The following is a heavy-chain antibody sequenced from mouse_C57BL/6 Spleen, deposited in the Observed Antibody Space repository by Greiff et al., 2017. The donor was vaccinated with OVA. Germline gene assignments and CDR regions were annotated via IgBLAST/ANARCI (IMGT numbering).Heavy chain of an antibody. Sequence: VQLQQPGAELVKPGASVKLSCKASGYTFTSYGMHWVKQGPGRGLERIGRIDPNSGGTKYNEKFKSKATLTVDKPSSTAYMQLSSLTSEDSAVYYCARTVAGDAMDYWGQGTSVTVSS. D-gene: IGHD1-1*01. CDR2: IDPNSGGT. J-gene: IGHJ4*01. CDR3: ARTVAGDAMDY. CDR1: GYTFTSYG. V-gene: IGHV1-72*01.